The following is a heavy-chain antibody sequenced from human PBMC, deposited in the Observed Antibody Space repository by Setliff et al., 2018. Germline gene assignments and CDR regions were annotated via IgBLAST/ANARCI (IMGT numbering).Heavy chain of an antibody. CDR1: GFTFSTYS. D-gene: IGHD6-6*01. Sequence: PGGSLRLSCAASGFTFSTYSMNWVRQAPGKGLEWVSYISSSSSPIYYADSVKGRFTISRDNAKNSLYLQMNSLRAEDTALYYCAKAEYSSSYGTASAFDIWGQGTMVTVSS. CDR2: ISSSSSPI. V-gene: IGHV3-48*04. J-gene: IGHJ3*02. CDR3: AKAEYSSSYGTASAFDI.